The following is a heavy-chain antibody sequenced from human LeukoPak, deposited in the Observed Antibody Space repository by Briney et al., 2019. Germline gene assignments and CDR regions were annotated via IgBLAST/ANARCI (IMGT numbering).Heavy chain of an antibody. CDR3: AKDGYSYGLLPFDY. J-gene: IGHJ4*02. CDR2: ISWNSGSI. D-gene: IGHD5-18*01. Sequence: GRSLRLSCAASGFTFDDYAMHWVRQAPGKGLEWVSGISWNSGSIGYADSVKGRFTISRDNAKNSLYLQVNSLRAEDTALYYCAKDGYSYGLLPFDYWGQGALVIVSS. V-gene: IGHV3-9*01. CDR1: GFTFDDYA.